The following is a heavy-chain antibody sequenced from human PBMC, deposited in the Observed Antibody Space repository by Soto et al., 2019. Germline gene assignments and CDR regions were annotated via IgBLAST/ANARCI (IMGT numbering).Heavy chain of an antibody. D-gene: IGHD2-2*01. J-gene: IGHJ4*01. Sequence: DVQLLESAGGLVQPGGSLRLSCAASGFTFSSYAMTWVRQAPGKGLEWVATISGSGDITDYADSVKGRFPISRDSSKSAVVLQRNRLLVEVTAVYHCWSGKIVPAANCGQGTLVTVSS. V-gene: IGHV3-23*01. CDR3: WSGKIVPAAN. CDR2: ISGSGDIT. CDR1: GFTFSSYA.